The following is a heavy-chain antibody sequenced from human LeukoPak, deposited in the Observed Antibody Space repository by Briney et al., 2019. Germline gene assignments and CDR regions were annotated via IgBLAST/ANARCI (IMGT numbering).Heavy chain of an antibody. Sequence: GESLRLSCAASGFTFSTYPMSWVRQAPGKGLEWVSGISGSGGSTYYADSVKGRFTISRDISKNTLYLQMNSLRAEDTAVYYCAKDEGRGWYYFDYCGQGSLVTVSS. CDR2: ISGSGGST. J-gene: IGHJ4*02. CDR3: AKDEGRGWYYFDY. V-gene: IGHV3-23*01. CDR1: GFTFSTYP. D-gene: IGHD6-19*01.